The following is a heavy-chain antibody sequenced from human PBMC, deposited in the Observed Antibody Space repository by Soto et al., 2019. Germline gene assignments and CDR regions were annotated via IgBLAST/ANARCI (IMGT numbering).Heavy chain of an antibody. CDR1: GGSISSYY. D-gene: IGHD5-18*01. CDR2: IYYSGST. V-gene: IGHV4-59*01. J-gene: IGHJ3*02. Sequence: PSETLSLTCTVSGGSISSYYWSWIRQPPGKGLEWIGYIYYSGSTNYNPSLKSRVTISVDTSKNRFSLKLSSVTAADTAVYYCARAPPFYSYGRPDAFDIWGQVTMVTVSS. CDR3: ARAPPFYSYGRPDAFDI.